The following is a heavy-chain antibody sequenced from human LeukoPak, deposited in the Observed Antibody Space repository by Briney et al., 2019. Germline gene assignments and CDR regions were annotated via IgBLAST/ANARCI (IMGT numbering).Heavy chain of an antibody. CDR2: IYIDGTT. J-gene: IGHJ4*02. D-gene: IGHD3-10*01. V-gene: IGHV3-66*01. CDR3: ARTALYGSGSPLDY. CDR1: GFTVSSTY. Sequence: GGSLRLSCAASGFTVSSTYMTWVRQAPGKGLEWVSIIYIDGTTYYADSVKGRFTISRDNAKNTVYLQMNSLRAEDTAVYYCARTALYGSGSPLDYWGQGTLVTVSS.